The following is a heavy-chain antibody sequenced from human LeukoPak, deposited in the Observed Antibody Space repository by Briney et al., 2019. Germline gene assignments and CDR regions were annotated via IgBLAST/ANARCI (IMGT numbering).Heavy chain of an antibody. CDR3: ARVGYCSSSSCSQGAFDI. CDR1: GYTFTSYG. Sequence: ASVKVSCKASGYTFTSYGISWVRQAPGQGLEWMGWISAYNGSTNYAQKLQGRVTLTTDTSTSTAYMELRSLRSDDTAVYYCARVGYCSSSSCSQGAFDIWGQGTMVTVSS. V-gene: IGHV1-18*01. J-gene: IGHJ3*02. CDR2: ISAYNGST. D-gene: IGHD2-2*01.